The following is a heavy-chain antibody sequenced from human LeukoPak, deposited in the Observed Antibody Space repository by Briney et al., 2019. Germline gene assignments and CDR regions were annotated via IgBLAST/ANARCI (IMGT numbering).Heavy chain of an antibody. CDR2: IYYSGST. D-gene: IGHD3-10*01. J-gene: IGHJ6*03. CDR1: GGSISSYY. V-gene: IGHV4-59*01. Sequence: SETLPLTCTVSGGSISSYYWSWIRQPPGKGLEWIGYIYYSGSTNYNPSLKSRVTISVDTSKNHFSLKLSSVTAADTAVYYCARVEEGYGSGRRENYYYYYMDVWGKGTTVTVSS. CDR3: ARVEEGYGSGRRENYYYYYMDV.